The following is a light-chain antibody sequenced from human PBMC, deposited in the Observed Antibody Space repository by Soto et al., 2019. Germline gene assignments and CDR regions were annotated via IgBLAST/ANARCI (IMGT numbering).Light chain of an antibody. V-gene: IGKV3-20*01. J-gene: IGKJ1*01. CDR1: QRVSSNY. CDR2: GAS. CDR3: QQYDTSPRT. Sequence: EMVLTQSPGTLSLSPGERPTLSCRASQRVSSNYLAWYQQKRGQAPRLLIYGASSRATGIPTRFSGSGSGTDFTLTISRLEPEDFAVYYCQQYDTSPRTFGQGTKVEI.